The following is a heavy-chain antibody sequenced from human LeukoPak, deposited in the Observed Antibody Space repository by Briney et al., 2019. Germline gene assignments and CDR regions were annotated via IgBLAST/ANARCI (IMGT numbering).Heavy chain of an antibody. CDR3: ARLTLGDYRGAFDI. V-gene: IGHV4-39*01. CDR2: IYYSGST. D-gene: IGHD4-17*01. Sequence: SETLSLTCTVSGGSISSSSYYWGWIRQPPGKGLEWIGSIYYSGSTYYNPSLKSRVTISVDTSKNQFSLKLSSVTAADTAVYYCARLTLGDYRGAFDIWGQGTMATVSS. J-gene: IGHJ3*02. CDR1: GGSISSSSYY.